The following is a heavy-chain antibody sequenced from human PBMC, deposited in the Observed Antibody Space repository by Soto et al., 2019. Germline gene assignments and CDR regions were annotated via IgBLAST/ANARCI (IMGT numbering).Heavy chain of an antibody. J-gene: IGHJ4*02. D-gene: IGHD1-20*01. CDR1: GGSISGSYYY. Sequence: SETLSLTCAVSGGSISGSYYYWAWLRQSPGKGPEWIGSIFYTGFTSYNPSLESRVSVSVDTSKSQFSLKLSAVTAADTAVYYCATSQKGYNWNYFDHWGQGALVTVSS. V-gene: IGHV4-39*01. CDR2: IFYTGFT. CDR3: ATSQKGYNWNYFDH.